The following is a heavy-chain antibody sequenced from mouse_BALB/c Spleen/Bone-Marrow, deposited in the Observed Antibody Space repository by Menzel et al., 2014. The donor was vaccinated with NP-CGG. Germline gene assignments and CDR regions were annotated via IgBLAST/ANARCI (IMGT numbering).Heavy chain of an antibody. D-gene: IGHD1-1*01. CDR2: IHPNNGGT. Sequence: VQLQQSGPELVKPGASVKISCKTSGYTFTEYTMHWVKQSHGKSLEWIGGIHPNNGGTYYNQKFKGKATLTVDKSSNTAYVQLSSLTSEDSAVYHCTRSNYGYWFFDVWGAGTTVTVSS. J-gene: IGHJ1*01. V-gene: IGHV1-18*01. CDR1: GYTFTEYT. CDR3: TRSNYGYWFFDV.